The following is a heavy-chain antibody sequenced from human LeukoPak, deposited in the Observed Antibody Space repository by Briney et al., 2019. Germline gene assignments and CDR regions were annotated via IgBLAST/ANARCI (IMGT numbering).Heavy chain of an antibody. CDR3: ARLHGGSPGVY. Sequence: PGGSLRLSCAASGFTFSSYAMHWVRQAPGKGLEWVAVISYDGSNKYYADSVKGRFTISRDNSKNTLYLQMNSLRAEDTAVHYCARLHGGSPGVYWGQGTLVTVSS. CDR2: ISYDGSNK. V-gene: IGHV3-30*04. J-gene: IGHJ4*02. CDR1: GFTFSSYA. D-gene: IGHD1-26*01.